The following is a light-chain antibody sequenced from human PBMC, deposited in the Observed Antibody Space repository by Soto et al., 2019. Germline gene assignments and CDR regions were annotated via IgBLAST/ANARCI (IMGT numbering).Light chain of an antibody. CDR1: QSVSSSY. CDR2: GAS. CDR3: QQYGSSRALT. J-gene: IGKJ4*01. Sequence: EIVLTQSPGTLSLSPGERATLSCRASQSVSSSYLAWYQQKPGQAPRLLIYGASSKANGIPDRFSGSGSGTDFTLTISRLEPEDFAVYYCQQYGSSRALTFGGGTKV. V-gene: IGKV3-20*01.